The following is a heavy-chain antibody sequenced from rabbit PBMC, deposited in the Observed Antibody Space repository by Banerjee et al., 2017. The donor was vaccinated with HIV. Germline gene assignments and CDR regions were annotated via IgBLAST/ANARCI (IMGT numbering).Heavy chain of an antibody. CDR3: VSYDDYGDRNL. J-gene: IGHJ4*01. Sequence: QEHLRETGGGLVQPGGSLTLTCKASGIDFSNHYYMCWVRQAPGKGLELIACIVTSTGSTWYASWVKGRFTISSHNAQNTLYLQLNSLTAADTATYFCVSYDDYGDRNLWGQGTLVTVS. CDR1: GIDFSNHYY. D-gene: IGHD2-1*01. V-gene: IGHV1S43*01. CDR2: IVTSTGST.